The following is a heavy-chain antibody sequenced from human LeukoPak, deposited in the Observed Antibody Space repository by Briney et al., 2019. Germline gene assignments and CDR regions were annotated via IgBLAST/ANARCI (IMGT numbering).Heavy chain of an antibody. CDR3: ARDNDWAFHY. V-gene: IGHV3-48*02. J-gene: IGHJ4*02. D-gene: IGHD3-9*01. CDR2: INHNGETI. CDR1: GFTFSNYV. Sequence: PGGSLRLSCAASGFTFSNYVMSWVRQAPGKGLEWVSYINHNGETIFYPDFVKGRFTISRDNAKNSLYLQMNSLRDEDTAVYYCARDNDWAFHYWGQGTLVTVSS.